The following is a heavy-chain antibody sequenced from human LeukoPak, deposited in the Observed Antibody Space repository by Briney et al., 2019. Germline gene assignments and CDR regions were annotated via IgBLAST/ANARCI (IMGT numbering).Heavy chain of an antibody. CDR3: AGLVVGVAARAYYYGMDV. V-gene: IGHV4-30-2*01. Sequence: SETLSLTCAVSGGSTSSGGYSWSWIRQPPGKGLEWIGYIYHSGSTYYNPSLKSRVTISVDRSKNQFSLKLSSVTAADTAVYYCAGLVVGVAARAYYYGMDVWGQGTTVTVSS. CDR2: IYHSGST. CDR1: GGSTSSGGYS. J-gene: IGHJ6*02. D-gene: IGHD2-15*01.